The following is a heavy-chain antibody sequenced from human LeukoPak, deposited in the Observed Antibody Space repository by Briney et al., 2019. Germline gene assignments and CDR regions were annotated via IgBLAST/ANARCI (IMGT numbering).Heavy chain of an antibody. D-gene: IGHD3-3*01. CDR1: GGSISSYY. J-gene: IGHJ6*03. Sequence: SETLSLTCTVSGGSISSYYRSWIRQPPGKGLEWIGYIYYSGSTNYNPSLKSRVTISVDTSKNQFSLKLSSVTAADTAVYYCARGAPGTYDFWSGYSYYYYYYMDVWGKGTTVTVFS. V-gene: IGHV4-59*01. CDR3: ARGAPGTYDFWSGYSYYYYYYMDV. CDR2: IYYSGST.